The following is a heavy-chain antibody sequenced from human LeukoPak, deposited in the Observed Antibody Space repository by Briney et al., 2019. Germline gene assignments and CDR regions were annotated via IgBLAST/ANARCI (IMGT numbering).Heavy chain of an antibody. V-gene: IGHV4-59*01. CDR3: AREVWELRFWFDP. J-gene: IGHJ5*02. Sequence: SETLSLTCTVSGGSISSYYWSWIRQPPGKGLEWIGYIYYSGSTNYNPSLKSRVTISVDTSKNQFSLKLSSVTAADTAVYYCAREVWELRFWFDPWGQGTLVTVSS. D-gene: IGHD1-26*01. CDR2: IYYSGST. CDR1: GGSISSYY.